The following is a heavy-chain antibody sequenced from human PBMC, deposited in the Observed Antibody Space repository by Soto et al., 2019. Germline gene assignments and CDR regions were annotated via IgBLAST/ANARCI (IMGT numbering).Heavy chain of an antibody. CDR3: ARDSPCTGTKCYISGGGFVY. CDR2: ISYDGSIK. D-gene: IGHD2-2*02. J-gene: IGHJ4*02. Sequence: QVQLVESGGGVVQPGRSLRLSCAASGFPISSYGMHWVRQAPGKGLEWVAVISYDGSIKYYADSVQGRFTISRDNSKNTLYLQMNSLRPEDTALYYCARDSPCTGTKCYISGGGFVYWGQGTLVTVSS. CDR1: GFPISSYG. V-gene: IGHV3-30*03.